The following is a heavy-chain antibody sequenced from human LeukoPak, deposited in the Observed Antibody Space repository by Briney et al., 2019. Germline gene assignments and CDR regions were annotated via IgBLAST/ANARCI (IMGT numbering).Heavy chain of an antibody. J-gene: IGHJ3*02. Sequence: GRSLRLSCAASGFTFDDYAMHWVRYAPGKGLEWVSGISWNSGSIGYADSVKGRFTISRDNAKNSLYLQMNSLRAEDTALYYCAKDVGAVAGYAFDIWGQGTMVTVS. CDR1: GFTFDDYA. CDR3: AKDVGAVAGYAFDI. D-gene: IGHD6-19*01. CDR2: ISWNSGSI. V-gene: IGHV3-9*01.